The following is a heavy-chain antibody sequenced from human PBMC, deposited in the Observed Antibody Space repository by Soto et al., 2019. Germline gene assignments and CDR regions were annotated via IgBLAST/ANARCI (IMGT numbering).Heavy chain of an antibody. D-gene: IGHD3-22*01. CDR1: GFTFSSYA. J-gene: IGHJ4*01. V-gene: IGHV3-64*01. CDR2: ISSNGGST. CDR3: ARGYYDSSGYYYFDY. Sequence: SLRLSCAASGFTFSSYAMHWVRQAPGKGLEYVSAISSNGGSTYYANSVKGRFTISRDNSKNTLYLQMGSLRAEDMAVYYCARGYYDSSGYYYFDYWG.